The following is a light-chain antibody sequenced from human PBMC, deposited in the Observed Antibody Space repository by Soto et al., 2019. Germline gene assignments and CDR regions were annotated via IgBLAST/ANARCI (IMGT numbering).Light chain of an antibody. Sequence: ETVIRQCPPTMPESAGETATXSCRASQSVSIDLAWYQQKPGQAPRLLIYGASTRATDIPVRFTGSGSGTEFTLTISSLQSEDIAVYFCQQYNKFPQTFGQGTKVDI. CDR1: QSVSID. J-gene: IGKJ1*01. CDR2: GAS. V-gene: IGKV3-15*01. CDR3: QQYNKFPQT.